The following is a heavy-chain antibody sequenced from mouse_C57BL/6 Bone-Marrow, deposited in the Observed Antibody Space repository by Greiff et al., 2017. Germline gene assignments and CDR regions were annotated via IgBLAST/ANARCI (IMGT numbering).Heavy chain of an antibody. J-gene: IGHJ2*01. CDR3: ARDGSSYKYMDY. V-gene: IGHV14-2*01. Sequence: EVQLQQSGAELVKPGASVKLSCTASGFNIKDYYMHWVKQRTEQGLEWIGRIDPEDGDTKYAPKFKGKATLTADTSSNTAYLQLSSLTSEDTAVYYCARDGSSYKYMDYWGQGTTLTVSS. D-gene: IGHD1-1*01. CDR2: IDPEDGDT. CDR1: GFNIKDYY.